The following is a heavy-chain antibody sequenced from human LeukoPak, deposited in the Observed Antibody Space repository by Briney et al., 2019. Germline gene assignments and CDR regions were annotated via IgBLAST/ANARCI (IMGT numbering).Heavy chain of an antibody. D-gene: IGHD3-22*01. Sequence: ASENLSCKFWGHLVSIYAISWVRHAPGQGLVCMGGIITIFGTANYAQKFQGTVTITTDESTSTAYMEMSSLRSEDTAVYYCVSDYYDSSGYTFQHWGQGTLVTVSS. CDR1: GHLVSIYA. CDR3: VSDYYDSSGYTFQH. CDR2: IITIFGTA. V-gene: IGHV1-69*05. J-gene: IGHJ1*01.